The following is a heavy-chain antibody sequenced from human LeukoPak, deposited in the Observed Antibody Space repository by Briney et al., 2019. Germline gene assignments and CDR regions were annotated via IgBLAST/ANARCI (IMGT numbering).Heavy chain of an antibody. Sequence: GGSLRLSCTASGFTFSSHAMNWVRQVPGKGLEWVSGVSSIDGNTSYADSVKGRFTISRDNSKNTLNLQMNSLRAEDTAVYYCARDVVGSIDYWGQGTLVTVSS. CDR2: VSSIDGNT. V-gene: IGHV3-23*01. D-gene: IGHD2-21*01. CDR3: ARDVVGSIDY. CDR1: GFTFSSHA. J-gene: IGHJ4*02.